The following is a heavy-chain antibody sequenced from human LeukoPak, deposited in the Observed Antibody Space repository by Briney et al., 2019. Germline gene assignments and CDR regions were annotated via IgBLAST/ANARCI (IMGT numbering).Heavy chain of an antibody. J-gene: IGHJ6*03. CDR1: GGSISSYY. CDR3: AGDRQLSLYSHDYYYYYMDV. V-gene: IGHV4-59*12. D-gene: IGHD2-8*01. CDR2: IYYSGST. Sequence: SETLSLTCTVSGGSISSYYWSWIRQPPGKGLEWIGYIYYSGSTNYNPSLKSRVTISVDTSKNQFSLKLSSVTAADTAVYYCAGDRQLSLYSHDYYYYYMDVWGKGTTVTVSS.